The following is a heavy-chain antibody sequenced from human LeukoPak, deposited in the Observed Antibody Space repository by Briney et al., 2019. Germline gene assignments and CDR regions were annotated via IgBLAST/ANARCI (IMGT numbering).Heavy chain of an antibody. Sequence: PGGSLRLSCAASGFTFDDYAMHGVRQAPGKGLEWVSLISGDGGSTYYADSVKGRFTISRDNSKNSLYLQMNSLRTEDTALYYCAKDLFCGSGSYHNWFDPWGQGTLVTVSS. CDR3: AKDLFCGSGSYHNWFDP. V-gene: IGHV3-43*02. D-gene: IGHD3-10*01. CDR2: ISGDGGST. CDR1: GFTFDDYA. J-gene: IGHJ5*02.